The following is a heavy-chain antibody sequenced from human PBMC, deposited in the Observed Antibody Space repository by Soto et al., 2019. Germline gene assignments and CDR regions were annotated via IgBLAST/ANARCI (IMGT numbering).Heavy chain of an antibody. V-gene: IGHV4-34*01. D-gene: IGHD3-10*01. Sequence: SETLSLTCAVYGGSFSGYYWSWIRQPPGKGLEWIGEINHSGSTNYNPSLKSRVTISVDTSKNQFSLKLSSVTAADTAVYYCARTTPRITMVRGVPFDYWGQGTLVTVS. CDR2: INHSGST. J-gene: IGHJ4*02. CDR1: GGSFSGYY. CDR3: ARTTPRITMVRGVPFDY.